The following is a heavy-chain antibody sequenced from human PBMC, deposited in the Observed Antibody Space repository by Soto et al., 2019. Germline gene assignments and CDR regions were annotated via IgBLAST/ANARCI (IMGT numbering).Heavy chain of an antibody. J-gene: IGHJ6*02. Sequence: GGSVKVSCKASGGTFSSYAISWVRQAPGQGLEWMGGIIPIFGTANYAQKFQGRVTITADESTSTAYMELSSLRSEDTAVYYCARGDITIFGVVPSDDYYYGMDVWGQGTTVTVSS. D-gene: IGHD3-3*01. CDR3: ARGDITIFGVVPSDDYYYGMDV. CDR2: IIPIFGTA. V-gene: IGHV1-69*13. CDR1: GGTFSSYA.